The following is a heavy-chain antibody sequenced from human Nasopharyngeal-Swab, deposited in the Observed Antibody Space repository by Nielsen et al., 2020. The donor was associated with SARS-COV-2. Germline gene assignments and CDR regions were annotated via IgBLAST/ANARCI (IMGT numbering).Heavy chain of an antibody. CDR2: INSGNGNT. Sequence: ASVKVSCKASGYTFTTYAMHWVRQAPGQRPEWMGWINSGNGNTKYSQKFQGRVTITRDTSASTAYMELSSLRSEDTAVYYCARDPYSGYEDGAYYYMDVWGKGTTVTVSS. J-gene: IGHJ6*03. CDR3: ARDPYSGYEDGAYYYMDV. V-gene: IGHV1-3*01. CDR1: GYTFTTYA. D-gene: IGHD5-12*01.